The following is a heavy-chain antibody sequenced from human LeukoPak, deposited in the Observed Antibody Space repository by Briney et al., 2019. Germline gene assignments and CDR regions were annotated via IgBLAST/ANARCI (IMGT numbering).Heavy chain of an antibody. Sequence: GGSLRLSCAASGFTFGSYAMSWVRQAPGKGLEWVSAISGSGGSTYYADSVKGRFTISRDNSKNTLYLQMNSLRAEDTAVYYCARGGVVTISYWGQGTLVTVSS. CDR3: ARGGVVTISY. CDR2: ISGSGGST. D-gene: IGHD3-3*01. J-gene: IGHJ4*02. V-gene: IGHV3-23*01. CDR1: GFTFGSYA.